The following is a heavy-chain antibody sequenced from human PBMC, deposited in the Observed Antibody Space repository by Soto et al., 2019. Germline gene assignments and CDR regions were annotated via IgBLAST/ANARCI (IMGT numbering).Heavy chain of an antibody. J-gene: IGHJ6*02. Sequence: ASVKVSCKASGYTFTSYGISWVRQAPGQGLEWMGWISAYNGNTNYAQKLQGRVTMTTDTSTSTAYMELRSLRSDDTAVYYCASHPPGGDGYEAYYYYGMDVWGQGTTVTVSS. CDR2: ISAYNGNT. V-gene: IGHV1-18*01. CDR3: ASHPPGGDGYEAYYYYGMDV. CDR1: GYTFTSYG. D-gene: IGHD5-12*01.